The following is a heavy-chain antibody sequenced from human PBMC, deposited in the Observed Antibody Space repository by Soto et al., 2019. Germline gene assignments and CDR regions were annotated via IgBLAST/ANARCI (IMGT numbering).Heavy chain of an antibody. CDR1: GGSFSGYY. D-gene: IGHD3-22*01. V-gene: IGHV4-59*06. Sequence: SETLSLTCAVYGGSFSGYYWSWIRQPPGKGLEWIGYIYYIGSTYYNPSIKSRVTISVDTYKNQYSLKLSSMTASDTAVYYCAKQSSVPYYYYYYGMDVWGQGTTVT. J-gene: IGHJ6*02. CDR3: AKQSSVPYYYYYYGMDV. CDR2: IYYIGST.